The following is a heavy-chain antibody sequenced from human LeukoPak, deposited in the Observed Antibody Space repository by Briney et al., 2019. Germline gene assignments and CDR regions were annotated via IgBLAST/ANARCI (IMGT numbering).Heavy chain of an antibody. J-gene: IGHJ4*02. Sequence: ASVRVSCKASGGTFSSYAISWVRQAPGQGLEWMGGIIPIFGTANYAQKFQGRVTITTDESTSTAYMELSSLRSEDTAVYYCARSGQLEAGDYFDYWGQGTLVTVSS. CDR1: GGTFSSYA. CDR3: ARSGQLEAGDYFDY. CDR2: IIPIFGTA. D-gene: IGHD6-6*01. V-gene: IGHV1-69*05.